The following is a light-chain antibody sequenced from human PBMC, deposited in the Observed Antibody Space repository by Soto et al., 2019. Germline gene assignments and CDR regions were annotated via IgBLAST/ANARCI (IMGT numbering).Light chain of an antibody. CDR3: QSYDNSLSALV. J-gene: IGLJ1*01. CDR1: SSNIGAGYD. CDR2: GTT. Sequence: QSALKQPPSVSGAPRQRVTISCIGSSSNIGAGYDVHWYQQLPGTAPKLLIYGTTNRPSGVPDRFSGSKSGTSASLAITRLQTEDEADYYCQSYDNSLSALVFGTGTKVTV. V-gene: IGLV1-40*01.